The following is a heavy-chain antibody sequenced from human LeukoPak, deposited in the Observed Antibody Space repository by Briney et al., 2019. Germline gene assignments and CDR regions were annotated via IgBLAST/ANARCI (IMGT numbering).Heavy chain of an antibody. CDR1: RFTFSSHG. CDR3: ARVLGDSYGKYFFDY. J-gene: IGHJ4*02. Sequence: SLSFSCVGSRFTFSSHGMHRVGQAPGKGLEGLAGSWYDGSNIQYADSVKGRFTISRDNSKNTLYLQMNSLRADDTAVYYCARVLGDSYGKYFFDYWGQGTLVTVSS. V-gene: IGHV3-33*01. CDR2: SWYDGSNI. D-gene: IGHD5-18*01.